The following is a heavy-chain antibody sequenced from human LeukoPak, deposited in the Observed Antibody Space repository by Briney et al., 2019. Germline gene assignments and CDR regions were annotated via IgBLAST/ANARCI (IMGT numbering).Heavy chain of an antibody. Sequence: PGGSLRLSCAASGFTFSSYAMSWVRQAPGKGLEWVSVISSDRRSTYYTDSVKGRFTISRDNSKNTLFLQMNSLRVEDTAVYYCARATGKYSSSWYVYFQHWGQGTLVTVSS. CDR2: ISSDRRST. V-gene: IGHV3-23*01. J-gene: IGHJ1*01. D-gene: IGHD6-13*01. CDR1: GFTFSSYA. CDR3: ARATGKYSSSWYVYFQH.